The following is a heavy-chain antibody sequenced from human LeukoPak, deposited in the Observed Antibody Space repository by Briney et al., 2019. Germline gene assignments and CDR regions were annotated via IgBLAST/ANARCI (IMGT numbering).Heavy chain of an antibody. V-gene: IGHV3-33*05. D-gene: IGHD3-22*01. CDR1: GFSLSSYG. Sequence: PGRSLRLSCAASGFSLSSYGMNWDRQAPGKGLEWVGGIKFDGIQEFYADSVKGRFTVSKDTSKNTLHLQMGSLRAEDTAVYYCASGSLGHYYDSSGYEYWGQGTLVTVSS. J-gene: IGHJ4*02. CDR2: IKFDGIQE. CDR3: ASGSLGHYYDSSGYEY.